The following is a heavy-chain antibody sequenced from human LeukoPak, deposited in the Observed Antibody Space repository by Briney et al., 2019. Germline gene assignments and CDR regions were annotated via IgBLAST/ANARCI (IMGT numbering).Heavy chain of an antibody. Sequence: SVKVSCKASGGTFSSYAIRWVRQAPGQGLEWMGGIIPIFGTANYAQKFQGRVTITTDESTSTAYMELSSLRSEDTAVYYCARVCSSTSCYGAFDIWGQGTMVTVSS. CDR1: GGTFSSYA. D-gene: IGHD2-2*01. CDR3: ARVCSSTSCYGAFDI. J-gene: IGHJ3*02. V-gene: IGHV1-69*05. CDR2: IIPIFGTA.